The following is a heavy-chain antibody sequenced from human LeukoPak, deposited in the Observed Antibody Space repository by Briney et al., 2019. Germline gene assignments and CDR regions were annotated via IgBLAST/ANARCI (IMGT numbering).Heavy chain of an antibody. Sequence: SETLSLTCTVSGYSISSGYYWGWIRQPPGNGLEWIGSIYHSGSTYYNPSLKSRVTISVDTSKNQFSLKLSSVTAADTAVYYCARDRYGGNSGGDYWGQGTLVTVSS. CDR2: IYHSGST. CDR3: ARDRYGGNSGGDY. V-gene: IGHV4-38-2*02. CDR1: GYSISSGYY. J-gene: IGHJ4*02. D-gene: IGHD4-23*01.